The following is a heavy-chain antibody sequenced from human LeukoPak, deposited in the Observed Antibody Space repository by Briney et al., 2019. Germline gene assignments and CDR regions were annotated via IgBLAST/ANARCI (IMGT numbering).Heavy chain of an antibody. CDR2: IYYSGST. CDR3: ARHRTYYYDSSGYPYYYYYYMDV. J-gene: IGHJ6*03. D-gene: IGHD3-22*01. CDR1: GGSISSYY. Sequence: PSETLSLTCTVSGGSISSYYWSWIRQPPGKGLEWIGYIYYSGSTNYNPSLKSRVTISVDTSKNQFSLKLSSVTAADTAVYYCARHRTYYYDSSGYPYYYYYYMDVWGKGTTVTISS. V-gene: IGHV4-59*01.